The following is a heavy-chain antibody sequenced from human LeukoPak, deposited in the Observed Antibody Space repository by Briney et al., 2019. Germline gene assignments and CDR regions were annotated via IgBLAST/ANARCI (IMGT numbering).Heavy chain of an antibody. Sequence: GGSLRLSCAASGFTFTSYWMHWVRQVPGKGLVWVSRIHSDGTSTDYADSVKGLFTISRDNSKNTLYLQMNSLRAEDTAVYYCARERYFDYWGQGTLVTVSS. V-gene: IGHV3-74*01. CDR1: GFTFTSYW. CDR2: IHSDGTST. CDR3: ARERYFDY. J-gene: IGHJ4*02.